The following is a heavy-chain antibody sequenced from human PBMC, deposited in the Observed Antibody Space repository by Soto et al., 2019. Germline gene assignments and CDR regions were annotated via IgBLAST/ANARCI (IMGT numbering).Heavy chain of an antibody. CDR1: GGSISSGGYS. CDR3: ASDYGDYGLDY. J-gene: IGHJ4*02. D-gene: IGHD4-17*01. Sequence: QLQLQESGSGLVKPSETLSLTCAVSGGSISSGGYSWSWIRQPPGKGLEWIGYIYHSGSTYYNPSLKSRVTISVDRSKNQFSLKLSSVTAADTALYYCASDYGDYGLDYWGQGTLVTVSS. V-gene: IGHV4-30-2*01. CDR2: IYHSGST.